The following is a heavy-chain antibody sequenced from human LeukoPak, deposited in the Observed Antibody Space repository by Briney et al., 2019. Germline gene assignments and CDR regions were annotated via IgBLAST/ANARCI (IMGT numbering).Heavy chain of an antibody. CDR1: GFTFSRYW. J-gene: IGHJ4*02. Sequence: GGSLRLSCAASGFTFSRYWMNWVRQAPGKGLVWVSRIKTGGSDTAYADSVKGRFTISRDNAKNTLYLQMNSLRPEDTAVYYCAIHNSSGKFGYWGQGTLVTVSS. V-gene: IGHV3-74*01. D-gene: IGHD3-22*01. CDR2: IKTGGSDT. CDR3: AIHNSSGKFGY.